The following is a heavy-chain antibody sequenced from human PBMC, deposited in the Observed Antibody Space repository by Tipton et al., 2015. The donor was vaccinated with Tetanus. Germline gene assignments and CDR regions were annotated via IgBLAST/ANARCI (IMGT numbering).Heavy chain of an antibody. CDR2: IIPIFGTP. Sequence: QLVQSGAEVKKPGSSVKVSCKASGDTFSNYAISWVRQAPGQGLEWMGGIIPIFGTPYYAQNFQGRVSIAADTSTNTAYMNLYSLTSDDTAIYYCARDHDLGAPLDYWGQGILVTVSS. D-gene: IGHD1-26*01. CDR3: ARDHDLGAPLDY. V-gene: IGHV1-69*06. J-gene: IGHJ4*02. CDR1: GDTFSNYA.